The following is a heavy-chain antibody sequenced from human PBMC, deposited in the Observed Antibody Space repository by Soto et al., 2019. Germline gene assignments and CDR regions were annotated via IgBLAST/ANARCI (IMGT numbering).Heavy chain of an antibody. CDR3: ARDGHSSSTGEPRAFDI. CDR2: ISSSSSYI. D-gene: IGHD6-6*01. Sequence: GGSLRLSCAASGFTFSSYSMNWVRQAPGKGLEWVSSISSSSSYIYYADSVKGRFTISRDNAKNSLYLQMNSLRAEDTAVYYCARDGHSSSTGEPRAFDIWGQGTMVTVSS. CDR1: GFTFSSYS. V-gene: IGHV3-21*01. J-gene: IGHJ3*02.